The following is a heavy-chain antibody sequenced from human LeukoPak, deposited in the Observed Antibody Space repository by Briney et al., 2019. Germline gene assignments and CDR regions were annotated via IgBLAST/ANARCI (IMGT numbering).Heavy chain of an antibody. J-gene: IGHJ4*02. CDR2: MQNAVNAK. D-gene: IGHD3-10*01. V-gene: IGHV3-30*02. Sequence: GGSLRLSCAASGFTSSTSAMDSVRQAPGNGLRGVAFMQNAVNAKEYTESVNGRFTISRDIYKNTLYLQMNSLRAEDPAVYYCAKDRDPYDYGSGSYYNGVFDYWGQGTLVTVSS. CDR3: AKDRDPYDYGSGSYYNGVFDY. CDR1: GFTSSTSA.